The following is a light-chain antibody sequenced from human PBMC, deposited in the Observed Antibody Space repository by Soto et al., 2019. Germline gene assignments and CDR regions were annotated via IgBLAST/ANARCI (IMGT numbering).Light chain of an antibody. J-gene: IGKJ5*01. CDR2: VAS. V-gene: IGKV3-20*01. Sequence: IVLTQSPGTLSLSPGERATLSCRASQNVGGRFLAWYQKKPGQAPRILINVASTRATGIPDRFSGSGSGTDFTLTMRRLEPEAFAVYYCQQYGTSPLAFGQGTRLE. CDR3: QQYGTSPLA. CDR1: QNVGGRF.